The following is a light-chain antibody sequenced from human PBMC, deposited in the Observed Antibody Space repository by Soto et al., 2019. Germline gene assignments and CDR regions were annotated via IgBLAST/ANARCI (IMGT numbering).Light chain of an antibody. CDR2: EVI. Sequence: QSVLTQPASVSGSPGQSITISYTGTSSDIGTYDYVSWYQQHPGKAPKLMIYEVINRPSGISNRFSGSKSGNTASLTISGLQAEDEADYYCSSYTTSSPLEVFGGGTKLTVL. V-gene: IGLV2-14*01. J-gene: IGLJ3*02. CDR3: SSYTTSSPLEV. CDR1: SSDIGTYDY.